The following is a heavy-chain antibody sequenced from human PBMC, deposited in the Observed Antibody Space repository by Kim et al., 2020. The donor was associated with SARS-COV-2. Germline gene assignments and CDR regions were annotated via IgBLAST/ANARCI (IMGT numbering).Heavy chain of an antibody. Sequence: SGPTLVKPTQTLTLTCTFSGFSLSTSGVGVGWIRQPPGKALEWLALIYWNDDKRYSPSLKSRLTITKDTSKNQVVLTMTNMDPVDTATYYCAHRGGERLALINWFDPWGQGTLVTVSS. V-gene: IGHV2-5*01. CDR3: AHRGGERLALINWFDP. J-gene: IGHJ5*02. D-gene: IGHD2-21*01. CDR2: IYWNDDK. CDR1: GFSLSTSGVG.